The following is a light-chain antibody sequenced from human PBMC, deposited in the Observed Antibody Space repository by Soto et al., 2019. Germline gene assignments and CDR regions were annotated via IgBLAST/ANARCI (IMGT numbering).Light chain of an antibody. CDR2: GAF. CDR3: QQSFSPILT. V-gene: IGKV3-15*01. CDR1: QSARSN. J-gene: IGKJ4*01. Sequence: EIVFTQSPGTLSLSPGERATLSCRASQSARSNLAWYQQKPGQAPRLLIYGAFTRETGIRARFSGSGSGAEFTLTISSLQPEDFATYYCQQSFSPILTFGGGTKVDIK.